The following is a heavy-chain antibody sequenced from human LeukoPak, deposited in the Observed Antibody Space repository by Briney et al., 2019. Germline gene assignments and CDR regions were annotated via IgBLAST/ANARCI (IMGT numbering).Heavy chain of an antibody. V-gene: IGHV3-23*01. CDR2: IYENGGTT. Sequence: GGSLRLSCVGSGFTFRSHAMSWVRQAPVKGLEFVSGIYENGGTTYYADSVKGRFSISRDNSKNTLYLQMDSLRGEDTAVYYCAKDFRIGYSAHFDYWGQGALVTVSS. CDR3: AKDFRIGYSAHFDY. D-gene: IGHD2-21*01. CDR1: GFTFRSHA. J-gene: IGHJ4*02.